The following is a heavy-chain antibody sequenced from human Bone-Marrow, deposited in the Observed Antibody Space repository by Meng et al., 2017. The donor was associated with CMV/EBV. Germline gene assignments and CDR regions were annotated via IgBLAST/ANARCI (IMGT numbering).Heavy chain of an antibody. J-gene: IGHJ4*02. CDR1: GGSFSGYY. D-gene: IGHD6-19*01. Sequence: QGQLQQWGAGLLKPSAPLSPTCAVYGGSFSGYYWSWIRQPPGKGLEWIGEINHSGSTNYNPSLKSRVTISVDTSKNQFSLKLSSVTAADTAVYYCARASGYSSGWYLWWGQGTLVTVSS. CDR3: ARASGYSSGWYLW. CDR2: INHSGST. V-gene: IGHV4-34*01.